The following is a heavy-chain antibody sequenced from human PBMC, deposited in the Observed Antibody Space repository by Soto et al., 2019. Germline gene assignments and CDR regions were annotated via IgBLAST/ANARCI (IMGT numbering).Heavy chain of an antibody. CDR2: ISGSGGTT. J-gene: IGHJ3*02. CDR3: AKTANGWFSAFDI. D-gene: IGHD6-19*01. Sequence: EVQLLESGGGLVQPGGSLRLSCAASGYTFSSYAISWVRQAPGKGLEWVSGISGSGGTTYYADSVKGRFTFSRDKSKNTLYLQMTSLRAEDTAVYYCAKTANGWFSAFDIWGQGTMVTVSS. CDR1: GYTFSSYA. V-gene: IGHV3-23*01.